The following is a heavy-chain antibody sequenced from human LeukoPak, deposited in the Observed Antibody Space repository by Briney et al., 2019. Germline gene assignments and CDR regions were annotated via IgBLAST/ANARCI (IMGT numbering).Heavy chain of an antibody. Sequence: SETLSLTCTVSGGSISSSSYYWGWIRQPPGKGLEWIGSIYYSGSTYYNPSLKSRVTISVDTSKNQFSLKLSSVTAADTAVYYCARLRTIFGVVILYYFDDWGQGTLVTVSS. J-gene: IGHJ4*02. CDR2: IYYSGST. D-gene: IGHD3-3*01. CDR3: ARLRTIFGVVILYYFDD. CDR1: GGSISSSSYY. V-gene: IGHV4-39*01.